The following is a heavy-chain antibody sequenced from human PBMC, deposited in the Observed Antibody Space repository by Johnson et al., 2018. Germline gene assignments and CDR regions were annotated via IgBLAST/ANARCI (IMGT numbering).Heavy chain of an antibody. Sequence: QVQLQESGPGLVKPSETLSLTCTVSGGSISRYYWSWIRQPPGKGLEWIGQVYYRGDYTYNPSLKSRVTMSVDTSKNQVSLKMKSMTAADTAVYYCVSDISGPGVTKDFDYWGQGILVTVSS. CDR2: VYYRGDY. CDR1: GGSISRYY. J-gene: IGHJ4*02. CDR3: VSDISGPGVTKDFDY. V-gene: IGHV4-59*01. D-gene: IGHD1-26*01.